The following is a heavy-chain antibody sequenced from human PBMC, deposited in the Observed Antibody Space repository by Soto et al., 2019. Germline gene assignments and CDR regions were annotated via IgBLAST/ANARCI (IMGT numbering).Heavy chain of an antibody. V-gene: IGHV3-73*01. J-gene: IGHJ5*02. CDR1: GVTFSDSA. CDR2: IKTKPNNYAT. D-gene: IGHD2-15*01. Sequence: EVQLVESGGGLVQPGGSLKLSCAASGVTFSDSAMHWVRQASGKGLEWVGRIKTKPNNYATAYGASVQGRFTISRDDSKSMAYLQXXXXXXXXXXXXXXXXXXXXXXXXGSCSNWFDPWGQGILLTVSS. CDR3: XXXXXXXXXXGSCSNWFDP.